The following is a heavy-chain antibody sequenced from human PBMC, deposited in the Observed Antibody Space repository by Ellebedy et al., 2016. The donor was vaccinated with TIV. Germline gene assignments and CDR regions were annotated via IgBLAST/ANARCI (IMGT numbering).Heavy chain of an antibody. D-gene: IGHD2-15*01. Sequence: GESLKISXKGSGYSFTSYWIGWVRQMPGKGLEWMGIIYPGDSDTRYSPSFQGQVTISTDKSISTAYLQWSSLKASDTAMYYCARLQGTLGYCSGGSCPSGYYYYGMDVWGQGTTVTVSS. V-gene: IGHV5-51*01. CDR1: GYSFTSYW. CDR3: ARLQGTLGYCSGGSCPSGYYYYGMDV. J-gene: IGHJ6*02. CDR2: IYPGDSDT.